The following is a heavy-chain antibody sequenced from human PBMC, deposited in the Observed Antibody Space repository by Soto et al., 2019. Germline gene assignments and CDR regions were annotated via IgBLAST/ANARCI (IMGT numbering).Heavy chain of an antibody. CDR3: TTDAASYYYYGMDV. CDR1: GFTFSNAW. Sequence: GGSLRLSCAASGFTFSNAWMNWVRQAPGKGLEWVGRIKSKTDGGTTDYAAPVKGRFTISRDDSKNTLYLQMNSLKTEDTAVYYCTTDAASYYYYGMDVWGQGTTVTVSS. CDR2: IKSKTDGGTT. J-gene: IGHJ6*02. V-gene: IGHV3-15*07.